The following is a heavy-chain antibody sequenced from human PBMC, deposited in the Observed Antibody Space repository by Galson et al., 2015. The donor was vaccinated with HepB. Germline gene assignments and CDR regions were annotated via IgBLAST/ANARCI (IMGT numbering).Heavy chain of an antibody. D-gene: IGHD2-8*01. CDR2: VYYSGST. CDR1: GGSISSGDYY. CDR3: ARQFRMRRADWFDP. V-gene: IGHV4-31*03. J-gene: IGHJ5*02. Sequence: TLSLTCTVSGGSISSGDYYWSWIRQHPGKGLEWIGYVYYSGSTYYNPSLKSRLTISVDTSKNQFSLKLSSVTAADTAVYYCARQFRMRRADWFDPWGQGTLVTVSS.